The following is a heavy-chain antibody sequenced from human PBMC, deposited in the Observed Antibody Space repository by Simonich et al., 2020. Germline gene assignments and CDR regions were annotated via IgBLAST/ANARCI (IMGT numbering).Heavy chain of an antibody. D-gene: IGHD3-3*01. J-gene: IGHJ4*02. CDR2: IYYSGST. V-gene: IGHV4-59*08. CDR1: GGSISSYY. Sequence: QVQLQESGPGLVKPSETLSLTCTVSGGSISSYYWSWIRQPPGKGLEWIGYIYYSGSTNSNPSLKSRVTISVDTSKNQFSLKLSSVTAADTAVYYCASRGWSGYYDYWGQGTLVTVSS. CDR3: ASRGWSGYYDY.